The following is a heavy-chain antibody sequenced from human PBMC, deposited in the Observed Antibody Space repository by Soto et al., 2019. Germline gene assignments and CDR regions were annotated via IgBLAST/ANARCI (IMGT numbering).Heavy chain of an antibody. CDR3: ARVGYCSGGSCYSESYYYYYGMDV. Sequence: PSETLSLTCTVSGGSISSYYWSWIRQPPGKGLEWIGYIYYSGSTNYNPSLKSRVTISVDTSKNQFSLKLSSVTAADTAVYYCARVGYCSGGSCYSESYYYYYGMDVWGQGTTVTVS. CDR1: GGSISSYY. V-gene: IGHV4-59*01. D-gene: IGHD2-15*01. CDR2: IYYSGST. J-gene: IGHJ6*02.